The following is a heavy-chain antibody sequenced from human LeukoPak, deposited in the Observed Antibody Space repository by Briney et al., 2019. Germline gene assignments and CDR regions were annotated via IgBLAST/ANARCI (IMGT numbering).Heavy chain of an antibody. CDR3: AREEGLVLDY. Sequence: PGGSLRLSCAASGFTFTNYAMSWVRQAPGKGLEWVSAISGSGTSTYYADSVKGRFTISRDNSENTLYLQMNSLRAEDTAVYYCAREEGLVLDYWGQGTLVTVSS. CDR1: GFTFTNYA. J-gene: IGHJ4*02. CDR2: ISGSGTST. D-gene: IGHD2-8*02. V-gene: IGHV3-23*01.